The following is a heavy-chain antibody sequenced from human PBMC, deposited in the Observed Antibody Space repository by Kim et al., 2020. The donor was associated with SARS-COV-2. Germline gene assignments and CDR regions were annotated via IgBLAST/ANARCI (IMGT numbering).Heavy chain of an antibody. D-gene: IGHD6-19*01. CDR1: GGTFSSYA. J-gene: IGHJ4*02. V-gene: IGHV1-69*13. CDR2: IIPIFGTA. CDR3: ARESGWYLVGGYFDY. Sequence: SVKVSCKASGGTFSSYAISWVRQAPGQGLEWMGGIIPIFGTANYAQKFQGRVTITADESTSTAYMELSSLRSEDTAVYYCARESGWYLVGGYFDYWGQGTLVTVSS.